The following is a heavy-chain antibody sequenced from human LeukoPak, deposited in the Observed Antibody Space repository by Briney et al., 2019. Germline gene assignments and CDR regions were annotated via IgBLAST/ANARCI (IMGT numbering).Heavy chain of an antibody. Sequence: PGGSLRLSCAASGFTFSSYGMHWVRQAPGKGLEWVAFIRYDGSSKYYADSVKGRFTISRDNSKNTLYLQMNSLRAEDTAVYYCARNRLRATATYMDVWGKGTTVTVSS. V-gene: IGHV3-30*02. CDR1: GFTFSSYG. CDR3: ARNRLRATATYMDV. D-gene: IGHD2-15*01. J-gene: IGHJ6*04. CDR2: IRYDGSSK.